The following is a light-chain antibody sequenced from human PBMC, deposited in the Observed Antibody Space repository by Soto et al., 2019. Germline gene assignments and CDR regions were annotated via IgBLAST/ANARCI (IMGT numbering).Light chain of an antibody. J-gene: IGLJ2*01. V-gene: IGLV2-14*01. Sequence: QSALTQPASVSGSPGQSVTISCTGTSSDVGGYNYVSWYQQHPGKAPKFMIYDVSNRPSGVSTRFSGSKSGNTASLTISGLQAEDEADYYCSSYTTGSTTVVFGGGTQLTVL. CDR3: SSYTTGSTTVV. CDR2: DVS. CDR1: SSDVGGYNY.